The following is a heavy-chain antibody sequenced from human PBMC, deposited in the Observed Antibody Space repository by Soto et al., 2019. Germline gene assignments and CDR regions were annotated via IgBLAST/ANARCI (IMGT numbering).Heavy chain of an antibody. CDR3: ATSVYIAPTGEDGMDV. J-gene: IGHJ6*02. V-gene: IGHV1-69*13. CDR1: GGTFSIYG. CDR2: IIPILTTP. Sequence: SVKVSCKASGGTFSIYGFSWVRQAPGQGPEWIGGIIPILTTPNYAQKFQGRVTIVADESKTTVYMELSSLKFEDTALYYCATSVYIAPTGEDGMDVWGQGTPVTVSS. D-gene: IGHD2-8*02.